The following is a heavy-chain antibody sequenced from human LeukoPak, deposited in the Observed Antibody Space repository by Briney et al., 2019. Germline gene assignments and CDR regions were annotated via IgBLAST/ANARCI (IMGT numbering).Heavy chain of an antibody. CDR2: INPSGGRT. CDR3: ARAAYWAASGYATN. V-gene: IGHV1-46*01. D-gene: IGHD5-12*01. J-gene: IGHJ4*02. Sequence: GASVTVSCKASGYTFTSYYMHWVRQAPGQGIEWMGIINPSGGRTNYAQKVQGRATMTRDTYTSTVYMELSSLRSEDTAVYYCARAAYWAASGYATNWGQGTLVTVSS. CDR1: GYTFTSYY.